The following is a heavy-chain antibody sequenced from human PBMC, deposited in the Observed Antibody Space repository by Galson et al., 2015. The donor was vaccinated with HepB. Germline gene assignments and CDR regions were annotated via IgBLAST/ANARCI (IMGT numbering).Heavy chain of an antibody. J-gene: IGHJ4*02. D-gene: IGHD4/OR15-4a*01. CDR1: GYTLTNYH. Sequence: SVKVSCKASGYTLTNYHFHWVRQAPGQGPEWMGKIFAGGGSTRFAERFQGRVTLTRDTSTSTAYVELRSLRSDDTAAYYCARDRDYRFDYWGQGTLVTVSS. CDR3: ARDRDYRFDY. CDR2: IFAGGGST. V-gene: IGHV1-46*01.